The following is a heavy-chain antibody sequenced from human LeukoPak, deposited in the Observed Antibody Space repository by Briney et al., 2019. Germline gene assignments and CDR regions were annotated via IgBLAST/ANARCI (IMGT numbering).Heavy chain of an antibody. CDR1: GGSISSSGYY. J-gene: IGHJ5*02. CDR3: ARHEYSGSYYGLSWFDP. V-gene: IGHV4-39*01. CDR2: IYYSAST. Sequence: PSETLSLTCTVSGGSISSSGYYWGWVRQPPGKGLEWIASIYYSASTYYNPSLKSRVTISVDTSKNQLSLKLSSLTAADTAVYYCARHEYSGSYYGLSWFDPWGQGTLVTVSS. D-gene: IGHD1-26*01.